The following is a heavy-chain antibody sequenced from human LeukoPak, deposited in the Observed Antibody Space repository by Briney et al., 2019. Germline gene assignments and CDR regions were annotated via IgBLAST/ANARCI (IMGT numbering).Heavy chain of an antibody. Sequence: PSETLSLTCTVSGGSISSSSYYWSWIRQPPGKGLEWIGYIYYSGSTNYNPSLKSRVTISVDTSKNQFSLKLSSVTAADTAVYYCARDRGYGGNTYYYYMDVWGKGTTVTVFS. CDR3: ARDRGYGGNTYYYYMDV. V-gene: IGHV4-61*01. D-gene: IGHD4-23*01. J-gene: IGHJ6*03. CDR1: GGSISSSSYY. CDR2: IYYSGST.